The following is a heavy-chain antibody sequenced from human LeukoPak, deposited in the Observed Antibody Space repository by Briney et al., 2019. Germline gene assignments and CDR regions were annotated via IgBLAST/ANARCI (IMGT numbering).Heavy chain of an antibody. V-gene: IGHV3-48*03. J-gene: IGHJ4*02. CDR1: GFTFSSYE. Sequence: GGSLRLSCAASGFTFSSYEMNWVRQAPGKGLEWVSYISSSGSTIYYADSVKGRFTISRDNAKNSLYLQMNSLRAEDTAVYYCARVWSGYYQYYFDYWGQGTLVTVSS. D-gene: IGHD3-3*01. CDR3: ARVWSGYYQYYFDY. CDR2: ISSSGSTI.